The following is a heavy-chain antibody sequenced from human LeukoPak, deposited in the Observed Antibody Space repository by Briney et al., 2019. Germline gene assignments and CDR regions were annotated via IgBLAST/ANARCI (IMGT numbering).Heavy chain of an antibody. D-gene: IGHD7-27*01. V-gene: IGHV4-59*01. Sequence: SETLSLTCTVSGGSISSYYWSWIRQPPGKGLEWIGYIYYSGSTNYNPSLKSRVTISVDTSKNQFSLKLSSVTAADTAVYYCAKDLTPQLGIEADAFDIWGQGTMVTVSS. J-gene: IGHJ3*02. CDR3: AKDLTPQLGIEADAFDI. CDR2: IYYSGST. CDR1: GGSISSYY.